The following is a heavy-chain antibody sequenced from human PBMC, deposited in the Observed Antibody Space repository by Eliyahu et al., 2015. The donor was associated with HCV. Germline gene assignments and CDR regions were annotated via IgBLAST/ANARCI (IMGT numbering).Heavy chain of an antibody. Sequence: QVQLVQSGAEVKKPGSSVKVSCKASGGTFSSYPISWXRQAPGQGLEWMGGIIPIFGTANYAQKFQGRVTITADESTSTAYMELSSLRSEDTAVYYCARTDYGDYRRYWYFDLWGRGTLVTVSS. CDR3: ARTDYGDYRRYWYFDL. V-gene: IGHV1-69*01. CDR1: GGTFSSYP. CDR2: IIPIFGTA. J-gene: IGHJ2*01. D-gene: IGHD4-17*01.